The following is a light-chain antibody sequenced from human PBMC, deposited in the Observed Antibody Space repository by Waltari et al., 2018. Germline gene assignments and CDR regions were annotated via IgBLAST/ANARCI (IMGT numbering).Light chain of an antibody. CDR3: QQYETYPLT. J-gene: IGKJ4*01. CDR2: YAS. CDR1: HNVQKW. V-gene: IGKV1-5*01. Sequence: DIQMTQSPSTLAASVGDTVTLPCRASHNVQKWLDWYQQKPGKAPNLLIFYASTLQTGVPSRFSGSGSGTDFTLTITSLQPDDFATYYCQQYETYPLTFGGGTRVEIK.